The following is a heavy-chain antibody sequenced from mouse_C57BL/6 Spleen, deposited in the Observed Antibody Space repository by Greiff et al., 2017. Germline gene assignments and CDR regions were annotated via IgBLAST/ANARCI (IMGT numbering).Heavy chain of an antibody. Sequence: QVQLQQSGAELVRPGASVTLSCKASGYTFTDYEMHWVKQTPVHGLEWIGAIDPETGGTAYNQKFKGKAILTADKSSSTAYMQLRSLTSEDSAVYYRTPYCYGFPTDYWGQGATLTVAS. CDR1: GYTFTDYE. D-gene: IGHD1-1*01. CDR2: IDPETGGT. J-gene: IGHJ2*01. V-gene: IGHV1-15*01. CDR3: TPYCYGFPTDY.